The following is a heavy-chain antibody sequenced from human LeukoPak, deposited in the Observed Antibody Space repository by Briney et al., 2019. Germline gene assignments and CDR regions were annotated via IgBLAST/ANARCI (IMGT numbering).Heavy chain of an antibody. CDR1: GYSFTNYY. D-gene: IGHD5-12*01. V-gene: IGHV1-46*01. J-gene: IGHJ4*02. Sequence: ASVKVSCKASGYSFTNYYIYWVRQAPGQGLEWMGIINPSGGSTSYAQKFQGRVTMTRDTSTSTVYMELSSLRSEDTAVYYCARGPYVDIVATLDYWGQGTLATVSS. CDR2: INPSGGST. CDR3: ARGPYVDIVATLDY.